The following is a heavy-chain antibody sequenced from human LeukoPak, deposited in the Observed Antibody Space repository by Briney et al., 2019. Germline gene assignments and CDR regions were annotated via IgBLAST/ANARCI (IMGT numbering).Heavy chain of an antibody. Sequence: GGSLRLSCAASGFTFSSYAMSWVRQAPGKGLEWFSAITGGGDDTYYADSVEGRFTISRDNSKNTLYLQMNSLRAEDTAVYYCAKGSRVSRPYYFDYWGQGPLVTVSS. CDR1: GFTFSSYA. V-gene: IGHV3-23*01. J-gene: IGHJ4*02. CDR2: ITGGGDDT. CDR3: AKGSRVSRPYYFDY. D-gene: IGHD6-6*01.